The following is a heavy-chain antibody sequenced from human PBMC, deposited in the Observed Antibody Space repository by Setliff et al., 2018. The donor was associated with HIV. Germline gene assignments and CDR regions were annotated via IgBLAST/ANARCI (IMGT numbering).Heavy chain of an antibody. V-gene: IGHV3-48*03. CDR1: GFSFSSYE. CDR3: ARLSPPDDYGDLGGVDY. CDR2: ISSSDGTI. D-gene: IGHD4-17*01. Sequence: SCAASGFSFSSYEMNWVRQAPGKGLEWVAYISSSDGTIYYADSVKGRFTIYRDNAQNSLFLQMNSLRAEDTGLYYCARLSPPDDYGDLGGVDYWGQGTLVTVSS. J-gene: IGHJ4*02.